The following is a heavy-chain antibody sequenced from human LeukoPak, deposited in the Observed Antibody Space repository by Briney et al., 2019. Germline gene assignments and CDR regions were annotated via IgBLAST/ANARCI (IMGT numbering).Heavy chain of an antibody. V-gene: IGHV3-21*01. Sequence: GGSLRLSCAASGFTFSSYSMNRVRQAPGKGLEWVSSISSSSSYIYYADSVKGRFTISRDNAKNSLYLQMNSLRAEDTAVYYCARETGLAPDAFDIWGQGTMVAVSS. CDR1: GFTFSSYS. J-gene: IGHJ3*02. CDR2: ISSSSSYI. D-gene: IGHD3-10*01. CDR3: ARETGLAPDAFDI.